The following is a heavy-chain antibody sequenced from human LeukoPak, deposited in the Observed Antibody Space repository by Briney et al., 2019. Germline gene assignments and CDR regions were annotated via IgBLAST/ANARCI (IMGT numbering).Heavy chain of an antibody. J-gene: IGHJ5*02. Sequence: SDTLSLTCTVSGASVSSASYRSWIRQRPGNGVEWIAHIYNGVNTNYNPSLKSRVTISVDTSKNQFSLRLNSVTAADTAVYYCARSRAFNSGAFDPWGQGSLVTVSS. V-gene: IGHV4-61*01. CDR3: ARSRAFNSGAFDP. D-gene: IGHD1-26*01. CDR1: GASVSSASY. CDR2: IYNGVNT.